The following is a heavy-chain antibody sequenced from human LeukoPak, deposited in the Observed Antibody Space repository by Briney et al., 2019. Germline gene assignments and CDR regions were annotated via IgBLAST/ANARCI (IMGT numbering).Heavy chain of an antibody. D-gene: IGHD6-13*01. CDR1: GFTVSSNY. CDR3: AKDLAAAGRDDY. Sequence: GGSLRLSCAASGFTVSSNYMSWVRQAPGKGLEWVSVIYSGGSTYYADSVKGRFTISRDNSKNTLYLQMNSLRAEDTAVYYCAKDLAAAGRDDYWGQGTLVTVSS. V-gene: IGHV3-53*05. J-gene: IGHJ4*02. CDR2: IYSGGST.